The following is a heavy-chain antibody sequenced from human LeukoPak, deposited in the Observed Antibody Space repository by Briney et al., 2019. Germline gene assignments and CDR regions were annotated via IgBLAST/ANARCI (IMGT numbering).Heavy chain of an antibody. J-gene: IGHJ4*02. CDR3: ARDTNDYVWGSYRTFDY. Sequence: SVKVSCKASGGTFSSYAISWVRQAPGQGLEWMGRIIPILGIANYAQKFQGRVTITADKSTSTAYMELSSLRSEDTAVYYCARDTNDYVWGSYRTFDYWGQGTLVTVSP. CDR2: IIPILGIA. V-gene: IGHV1-69*04. CDR1: GGTFSSYA. D-gene: IGHD3-16*02.